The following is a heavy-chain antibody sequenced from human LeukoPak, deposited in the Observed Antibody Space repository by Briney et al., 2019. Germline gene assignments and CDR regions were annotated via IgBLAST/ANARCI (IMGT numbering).Heavy chain of an antibody. D-gene: IGHD2-15*01. CDR2: IKGKTDGGTT. CDR1: GFTFKSFG. J-gene: IGHJ3*02. V-gene: IGHV3-15*01. Sequence: PGGSLRLSCAASGFTFKSFGMHWVRQAPGKGLEWVGRIKGKTDGGTTDYAAPVKGRFTISRDDSKNTLYLQMNSLKTEDTAVYYCTTDPRTYCSGGSCYRYAFDIWGQGTMVTVSS. CDR3: TTDPRTYCSGGSCYRYAFDI.